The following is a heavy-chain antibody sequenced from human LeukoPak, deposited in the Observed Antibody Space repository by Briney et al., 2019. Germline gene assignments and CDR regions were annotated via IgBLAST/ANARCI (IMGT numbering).Heavy chain of an antibody. CDR1: GGSISSYY. CDR2: IYYSGST. J-gene: IGHJ3*02. CDR3: ARPKGYDSSVYYHIDAFDI. Sequence: SETLSLTCTVSGGSISSYYWSWIRQPPGKGLEWIGYIYYSGSTNYNPSLKSRVPLSVDTSKNQFSLKLSSVTAADPAGYYCARPKGYDSSVYYHIDAFDIWGQGTMVTASS. D-gene: IGHD3-22*01. V-gene: IGHV4-59*08.